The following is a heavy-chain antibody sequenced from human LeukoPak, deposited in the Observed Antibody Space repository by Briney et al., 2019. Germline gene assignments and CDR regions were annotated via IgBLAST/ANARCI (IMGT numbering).Heavy chain of an antibody. CDR3: ARDLVGLCDY. V-gene: IGHV3-33*01. Sequence: GRSLRLSCAASGFTFSSYGMHWVRQAPGKGLEWVAVIWYDGSNKYYADSVKGRFTISRDNSQNTLYLQMNSLRAEDTAVYYCARDLVGLCDYWGQGTLVTVSS. CDR2: IWYDGSNK. D-gene: IGHD2-8*02. J-gene: IGHJ4*02. CDR1: GFTFSSYG.